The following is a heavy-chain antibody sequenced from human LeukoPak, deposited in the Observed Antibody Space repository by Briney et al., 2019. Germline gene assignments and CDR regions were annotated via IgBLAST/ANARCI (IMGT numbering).Heavy chain of an antibody. CDR2: INPSGGST. CDR3: ATDPNNWFDP. J-gene: IGHJ5*02. Sequence: GASVKVSCKASGYTFTSYYMHWVRQAPGQGLEWMGIINPSGGSTIYAQKFQGRVTMTEDTSTDTAYMELSSLRSEDTAVYYCATDPNNWFDPWGQGTLVTVSS. CDR1: GYTFTSYY. V-gene: IGHV1-46*01.